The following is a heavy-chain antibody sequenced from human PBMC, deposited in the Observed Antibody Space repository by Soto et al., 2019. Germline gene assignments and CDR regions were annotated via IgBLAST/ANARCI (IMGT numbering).Heavy chain of an antibody. CDR3: ARELDGLDV. Sequence: PGGSLRLSSVASGFRFSSYTMNWVRQAPGKGLEWVSYITSSGSYTKYADPVQGRFTISRDNAKNSLYLQMNSLRAEDTAVYYCARELDGLDVWGQGTTVTVSS. V-gene: IGHV3-21*04. J-gene: IGHJ6*02. CDR2: ITSSGSYT. CDR1: GFRFSSYT.